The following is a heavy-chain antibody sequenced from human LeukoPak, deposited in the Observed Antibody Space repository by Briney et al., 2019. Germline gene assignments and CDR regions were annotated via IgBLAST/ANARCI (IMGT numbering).Heavy chain of an antibody. J-gene: IGHJ3*02. Sequence: GGSLRLSCAASGITFDNHWMNWVRQAPGKGLEWVASVKQDGSEKNYVGSVEGRFTISRDNAKKSIYLQMDSLRVEDTAVYYCARRNDLDIWGQGAMVIVSS. CDR2: VKQDGSEK. V-gene: IGHV3-7*03. D-gene: IGHD1-14*01. CDR1: GITFDNHW. CDR3: ARRNDLDI.